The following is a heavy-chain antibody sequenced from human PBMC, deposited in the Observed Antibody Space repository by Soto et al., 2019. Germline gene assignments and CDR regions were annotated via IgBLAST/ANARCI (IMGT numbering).Heavy chain of an antibody. CDR1: GGSISSNNW. CDR2: IYHSGST. CDR3: ARRTDYYASSGTFDY. D-gene: IGHD3-22*01. V-gene: IGHV4-4*02. J-gene: IGHJ4*02. Sequence: QVQLQESGPGLVKPSGTLSLTCAVSGGSISSNNWWSWVRQPPGKGLEWIGEIYHSGSTNYNPSLESRVTIVVDKSKNQFSLNLSSVTAADTAVYYCARRTDYYASSGTFDYWGQGTLVTVSS.